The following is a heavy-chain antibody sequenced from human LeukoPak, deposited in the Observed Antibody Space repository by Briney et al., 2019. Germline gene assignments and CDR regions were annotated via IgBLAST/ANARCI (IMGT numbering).Heavy chain of an antibody. CDR2: ISYDGSNK. D-gene: IGHD6-19*01. CDR3: AKDGARIAVAELDY. Sequence: GGSLRLSCAASGFTFSSYAMHWVRQAPGKGLEWVAVISYDGSNKYYADSVKGRFTISRDNSKNTLYLQMNSLRAEDTAVYYCAKDGARIAVAELDYWGQGTLVTVSS. CDR1: GFTFSSYA. V-gene: IGHV3-30-3*01. J-gene: IGHJ4*02.